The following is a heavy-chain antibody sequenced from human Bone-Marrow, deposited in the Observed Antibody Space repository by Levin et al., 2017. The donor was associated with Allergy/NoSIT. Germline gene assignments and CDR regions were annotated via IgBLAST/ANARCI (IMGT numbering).Heavy chain of an antibody. CDR2: IGTTSGHI. CDR3: AREEYDPRDY. J-gene: IGHJ4*02. D-gene: IGHD3-16*01. CDR1: GFIFSRYR. Sequence: AGESLKISCVGSGFIFSRYRMNWVRQAPGKGLEWVALIGTTSGHIFYAESVKDRFTISRDDAKNSVYLQMNSLRDEDAAVYYCAREEYDPRDYWGQGTQVIVSS. V-gene: IGHV3-21*01.